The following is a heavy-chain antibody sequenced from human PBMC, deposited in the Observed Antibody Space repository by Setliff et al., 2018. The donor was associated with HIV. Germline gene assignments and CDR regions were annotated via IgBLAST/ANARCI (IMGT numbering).Heavy chain of an antibody. D-gene: IGHD5-12*01. Sequence: SVKVSCKASGTNLDSFVISWVRQASGQGLEWMGGITPVIGRPNYAQRFHDRVTITAEKSTNTAYMELSGLRSEDTAVYYCAIDVIGGWLRPMPDFWGPGTLVTVSS. CDR2: ITPVIGRP. CDR1: GTNLDSFV. V-gene: IGHV1-69*10. CDR3: AIDVIGGWLRPMPDF. J-gene: IGHJ4*02.